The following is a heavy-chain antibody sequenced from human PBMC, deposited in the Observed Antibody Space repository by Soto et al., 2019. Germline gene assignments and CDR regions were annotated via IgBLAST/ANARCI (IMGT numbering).Heavy chain of an antibody. CDR2: IYSSGST. Sequence: SETLSLTCTVSGGSISNYYWNWIRQSPGKGLEWIGYIYSSGSTHYNPSLQSRVTISVDTSKNQFSLKLTSVTAADTAVYYCAAPPRYWGQGTLVTVS. J-gene: IGHJ4*02. D-gene: IGHD6-6*01. V-gene: IGHV4-59*01. CDR1: GGSISNYY. CDR3: AAPPRY.